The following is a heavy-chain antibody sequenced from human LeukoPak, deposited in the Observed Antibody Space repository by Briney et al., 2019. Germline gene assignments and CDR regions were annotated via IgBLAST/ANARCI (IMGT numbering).Heavy chain of an antibody. D-gene: IGHD5-18*01. CDR1: GFTFSGYW. V-gene: IGHV3-7*01. J-gene: IGHJ4*02. CDR2: IKKDGSEK. CDR3: ARARRGYNYGYFDY. Sequence: GGSLRLSCAASGFTFSGYWMTWVRQAPGKGLEWVANIKKDGSEKYYVDSVKGRFTISRDNAKNSLYLQMNSLRAEDTAVYYCARARRGYNYGYFDYWGQGTLVTVSS.